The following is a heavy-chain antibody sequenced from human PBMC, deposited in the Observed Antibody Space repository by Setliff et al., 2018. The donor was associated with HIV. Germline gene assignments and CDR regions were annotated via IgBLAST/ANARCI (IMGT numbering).Heavy chain of an antibody. CDR1: GGSISSSIYY. D-gene: IGHD6-13*01. V-gene: IGHV4-39*01. J-gene: IGHJ5*02. CDR2: IFYSGST. Sequence: SETLSLTCTVSGGSISSSIYYWGWIRQPPGKGLEWIGNIFYSGSTYYNPSLKSRVTISVDTSKNQFSLRLSSVTAADTAVYYCARLRGSSTWYTGDWFDPWGQGTLVTVSS. CDR3: ARLRGSSTWYTGDWFDP.